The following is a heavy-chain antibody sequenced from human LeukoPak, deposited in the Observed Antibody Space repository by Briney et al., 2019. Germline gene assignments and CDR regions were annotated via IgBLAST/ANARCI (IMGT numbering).Heavy chain of an antibody. Sequence: GASVKVSCKASGGTFGSYAISWVRQAPGQGLEWMGGIIPIFGTANYAQKFQGRVTITTDESTSTAYMELSSLRSEDTAAYYCAASYCGGDCYSFASVDYWGQGTLVTVSS. CDR2: IIPIFGTA. V-gene: IGHV1-69*05. D-gene: IGHD2-21*02. CDR3: AASYCGGDCYSFASVDY. CDR1: GGTFGSYA. J-gene: IGHJ4*02.